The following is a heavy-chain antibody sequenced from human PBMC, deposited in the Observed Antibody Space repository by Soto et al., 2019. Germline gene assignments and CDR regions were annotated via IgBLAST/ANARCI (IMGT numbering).Heavy chain of an antibody. V-gene: IGHV3-33*01. J-gene: IGHJ4*02. CDR1: GFTFNTYG. D-gene: IGHD1-26*01. CDR3: ARVKGVGATDY. CDR2: IWFDGSNK. Sequence: QVQLVESGGGVVQPGRSLRLSCAASGFTFNTYGMNWVRQAPGKGLEWVAVIWFDGSNKYYSDSVKGRFTISRDNSNNTLCLQMNSLRAEDTAVYYCARVKGVGATDYWGQGTLVTVSS.